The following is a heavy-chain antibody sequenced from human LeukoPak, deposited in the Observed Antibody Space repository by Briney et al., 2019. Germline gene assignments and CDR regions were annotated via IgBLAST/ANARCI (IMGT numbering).Heavy chain of an antibody. V-gene: IGHV3-23*01. CDR3: AKDPFRGWGETMIVVVIRHPHFDY. CDR2: ISGSGGST. D-gene: IGHD3-22*01. J-gene: IGHJ4*02. Sequence: QTGGSLRLSCAASGFTFSSYGMSWVRQAPGKGLEWVSAISGSGGSTYYADSVKGRFTISRDNSKNTLYLQMNSLRAEDTAVYYCAKDPFRGWGETMIVVVIRHPHFDYWGQGTLVTVSS. CDR1: GFTFSSYG.